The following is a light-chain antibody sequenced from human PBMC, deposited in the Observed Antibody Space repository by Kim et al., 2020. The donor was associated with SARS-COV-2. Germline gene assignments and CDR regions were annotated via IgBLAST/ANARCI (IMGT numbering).Light chain of an antibody. CDR3: LLHYGATQL. CDR1: TGAVTSAHY. Sequence: PGGTVTPTCASSTGAVTSAHYPNWVQQKHGQTPRPLIYSTNNKHSWTPARFSASLLGGRAALTLSAVQPEDEAIYYCLLHYGATQLFGAGTQLTVL. V-gene: IGLV7-43*01. CDR2: STN. J-gene: IGLJ3*02.